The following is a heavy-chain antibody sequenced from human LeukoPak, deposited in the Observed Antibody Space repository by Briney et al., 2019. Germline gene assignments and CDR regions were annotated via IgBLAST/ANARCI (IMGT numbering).Heavy chain of an antibody. CDR3: AFGVDDLNWFDP. CDR2: IIPIFGTA. Sequence: RASVKVSCKASGGTFSSYAISWVRQAPGQGLEWMGGIIPIFGTANYAQKFQGRVTITADESTSTAYMELSSLRSEDTAVYYCAFGVDDLNWFDPWGQGTLVTVSS. D-gene: IGHD2-8*01. J-gene: IGHJ5*02. V-gene: IGHV1-69*13. CDR1: GGTFSSYA.